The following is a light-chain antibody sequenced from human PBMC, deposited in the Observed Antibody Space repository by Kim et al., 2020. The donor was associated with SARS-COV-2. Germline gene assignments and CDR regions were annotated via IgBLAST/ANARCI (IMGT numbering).Light chain of an antibody. CDR2: KAS. CDR1: QTISEW. Sequence: ASLVDRVTITCRASQTISEWLAWFQQKPGKSPNLLIYKASTLDSGVPPMFSGSGFGTDFTLSITSLQPNDFAIYYCQQYDSSPWTFGQGTKVDIK. J-gene: IGKJ1*01. V-gene: IGKV1-5*03. CDR3: QQYDSSPWT.